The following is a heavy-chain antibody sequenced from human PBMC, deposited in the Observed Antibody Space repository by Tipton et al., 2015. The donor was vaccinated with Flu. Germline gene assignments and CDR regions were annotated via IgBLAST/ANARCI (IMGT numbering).Heavy chain of an antibody. Sequence: SLRLSCAASGFTFSSYSMNWVRQAPGKGLEWVSSISSSSSYIYYADSVKGRFTISRDNAKNSLYLQMNSLRAEDTAVYYCARTLTTVTQPVFDYWGQGTLVTVSS. CDR3: ARTLTTVTQPVFDY. D-gene: IGHD4-17*01. J-gene: IGHJ4*02. CDR2: ISSSSSYI. V-gene: IGHV3-21*01. CDR1: GFTFSSYS.